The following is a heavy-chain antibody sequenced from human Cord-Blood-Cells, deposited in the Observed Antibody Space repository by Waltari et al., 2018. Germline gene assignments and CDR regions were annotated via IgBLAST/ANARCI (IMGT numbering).Heavy chain of an antibody. CDR1: GFTFCTYG. Sequence: QVQLVASGGGVVQPGRSLRLSCAASGFTFCTYGLHWVRQAPGKGLEWVAVKSNDGSKKYLADTLKGRFTISRENSKNALYLQINSLGAEDTAVYYCATYSSSLYAFEIWGQGTMVTVSS. CDR2: KSNDGSKK. J-gene: IGHJ3*02. CDR3: ATYSSSLYAFEI. D-gene: IGHD6-13*01. V-gene: IGHV3-30*03.